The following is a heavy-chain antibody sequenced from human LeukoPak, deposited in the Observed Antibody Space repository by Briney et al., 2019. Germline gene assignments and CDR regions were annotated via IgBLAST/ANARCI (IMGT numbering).Heavy chain of an antibody. CDR1: GFTFSSYW. Sequence: GGSLRLSCAASGFTFSSYWMSWVRQAPGKGREWVANIKQDGSEKYYVDSVKGRFTISRDNAKNSLYLQMNSLRAEDTAVYYCARGRGHDYNDYYYYGMDVWGQGTTVTVSS. CDR3: ARGRGHDYNDYYYYGMDV. V-gene: IGHV3-7*01. CDR2: IKQDGSEK. J-gene: IGHJ6*02. D-gene: IGHD4-11*01.